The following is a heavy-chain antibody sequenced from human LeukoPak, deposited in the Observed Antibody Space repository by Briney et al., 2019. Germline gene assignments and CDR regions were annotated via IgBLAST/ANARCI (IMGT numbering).Heavy chain of an antibody. V-gene: IGHV4-59*06. Sequence: SETLSLTCTVSGGSITSYYWSWIRQPPGKGLEWIGYIYYSGSTYYNPSLKGRVTISVDTSKNQFSLKLSSVTAADTAVYYCARAVTHWYFDLWGRGTLVTVSS. CDR3: ARAVTHWYFDL. D-gene: IGHD1-14*01. J-gene: IGHJ2*01. CDR1: GGSITSYY. CDR2: IYYSGST.